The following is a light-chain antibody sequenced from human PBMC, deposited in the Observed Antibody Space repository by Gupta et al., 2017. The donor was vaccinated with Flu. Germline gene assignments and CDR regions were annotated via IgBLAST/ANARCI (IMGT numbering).Light chain of an antibody. J-gene: IGKJ1*01. CDR3: QQYGSSPGT. Sequence: IVLTQSPVTLSLSQGERATLSCRASQSVSSSYLAWYQQKPGQAPRLLIYGASSRATGIPDRFSGSGSGTDFTLTISRLEPEDVAVYYCQQYGSSPGTFGQGTKVEIK. CDR2: GAS. V-gene: IGKV3-20*01. CDR1: QSVSSSY.